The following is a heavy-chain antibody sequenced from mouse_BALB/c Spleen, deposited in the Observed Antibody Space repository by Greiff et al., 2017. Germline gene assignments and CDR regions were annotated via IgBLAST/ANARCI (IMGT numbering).Heavy chain of an antibody. D-gene: IGHD2-1*01. J-gene: IGHJ4*01. CDR1: GYSFTGYN. CDR3: ARRGNYVRYYAMDY. V-gene: IGHV1-39*01. Sequence: EVQRVESGPELEKPGASVKISCKASGYSFTGYNMNWVKQSNGKSLEWIGNIDPYYGGTSYNQKFKGKATFTVDKSSSTAYMQLKSLTSEDSAVYYCARRGNYVRYYAMDYWGQGTSVTVSS. CDR2: IDPYYGGT.